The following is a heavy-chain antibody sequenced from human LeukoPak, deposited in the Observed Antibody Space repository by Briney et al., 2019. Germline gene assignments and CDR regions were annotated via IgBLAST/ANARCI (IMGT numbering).Heavy chain of an antibody. J-gene: IGHJ4*02. Sequence: PSETLSLTCTVSGDSISSSNYYWSWIRQPPGKGLEWIGYIYYSGSTNYNPSLKSRVTISVDTSKNQFSLKLSSVTAADTAVYYCAREVPLRFLDYWGQGTLVTVSS. CDR2: IYYSGST. CDR1: GDSISSSNYY. V-gene: IGHV4-61*01. D-gene: IGHD3-3*01. CDR3: AREVPLRFLDY.